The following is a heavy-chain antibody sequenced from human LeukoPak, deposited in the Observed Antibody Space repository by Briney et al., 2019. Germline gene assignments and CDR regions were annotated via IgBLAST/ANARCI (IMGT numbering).Heavy chain of an antibody. CDR2: ISAYNGNT. CDR3: ARAPRVPPYYSGSL. D-gene: IGHD1-26*01. J-gene: IGHJ4*02. CDR1: GYTFTSYG. V-gene: IGHV1-18*01. Sequence: GASVKVSCKASGYTFTSYGISWVRQAPGQGLEWMGWISAYNGNTNYAQKLQGRVTMTTDTSTSTAYMELRSLRSDDTAVYYCARAPRVPPYYSGSLWGQGTLVIVSS.